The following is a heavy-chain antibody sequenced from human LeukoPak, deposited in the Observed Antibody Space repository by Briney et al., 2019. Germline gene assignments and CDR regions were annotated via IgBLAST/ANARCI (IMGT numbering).Heavy chain of an antibody. CDR2: ISYDGSNK. CDR1: GFTFSSYA. J-gene: IGHJ4*02. Sequence: GGSLRLSCAASGFTFSSYAMHWVRQAPGKGLEWVAVISYDGSNKYYADSVKGRFTISRDNSKNTLYLQMNSLGAEDTAVYYCARDQLVVVITTSDYWGQGTLVTVSS. CDR3: ARDQLVVVITTSDY. V-gene: IGHV3-30-3*01. D-gene: IGHD3-22*01.